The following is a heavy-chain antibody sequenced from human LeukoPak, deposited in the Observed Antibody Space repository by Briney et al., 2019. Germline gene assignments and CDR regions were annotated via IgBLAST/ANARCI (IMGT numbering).Heavy chain of an antibody. CDR2: ISYDGSNK. D-gene: IGHD5-24*01. CDR1: GFTFSSYA. V-gene: IGHV3-30-3*01. Sequence: GGSLGLSCAASGFTFSSYAMHWVRQAPGKGLEWVAVISYDGSNKYYADSVKGRFTISRDNSKNTLYLQMNSLRAEDTAVYYCARGEEMASMPFDIWGQGTVVTVSS. CDR3: ARGEEMASMPFDI. J-gene: IGHJ3*02.